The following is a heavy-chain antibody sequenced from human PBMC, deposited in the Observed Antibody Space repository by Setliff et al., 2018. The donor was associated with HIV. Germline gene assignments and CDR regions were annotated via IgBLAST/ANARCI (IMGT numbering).Heavy chain of an antibody. CDR2: IGASNGNT. Sequence: GASVKVSCKASGYIFSTYGISWVRQAPGQGLEWMGWIGASNGNTHYVQKVQGRVTLTTDTSTNTAYMELRSLRSDDAAVYYCAKTTPQPHYYYYVDVWGKGTTVTVSS. D-gene: IGHD4-17*01. V-gene: IGHV1-18*01. CDR1: GYIFSTYG. CDR3: AKTTPQPHYYYYVDV. J-gene: IGHJ6*03.